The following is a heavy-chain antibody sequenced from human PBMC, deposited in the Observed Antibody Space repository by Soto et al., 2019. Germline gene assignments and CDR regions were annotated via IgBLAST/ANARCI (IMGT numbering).Heavy chain of an antibody. CDR3: ARDPGYSSSWRSFDY. CDR2: INPNSGGT. V-gene: IGHV1-2*04. Sequence: AASVKVSCKASGYTFTGYYMHWVRQAPGQGLEWMGWINPNSGGTNYAQKFQGWVTMTRDTSISTAYMELSRLRSDDTAVYYCARDPGYSSSWRSFDYWGQGTLVTVSS. D-gene: IGHD6-13*01. CDR1: GYTFTGYY. J-gene: IGHJ4*02.